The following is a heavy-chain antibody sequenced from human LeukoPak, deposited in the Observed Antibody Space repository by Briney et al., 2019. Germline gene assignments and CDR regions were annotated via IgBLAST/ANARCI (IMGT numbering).Heavy chain of an antibody. CDR3: AKDQDSSSWYGMDV. V-gene: IGHV3-30*18. D-gene: IGHD6-13*01. CDR1: GFTFSSYG. CDR2: ISYDGSNK. J-gene: IGHJ6*04. Sequence: GGSLRLSCAASGFTFSSYGMHWVRQAPGKGLEWVAVISYDGSNKYYADSVKGRFTISRDNSKNTLYLQMNSLRAEGTAVYYCAKDQDSSSWYGMDVWGKGTTVTVSS.